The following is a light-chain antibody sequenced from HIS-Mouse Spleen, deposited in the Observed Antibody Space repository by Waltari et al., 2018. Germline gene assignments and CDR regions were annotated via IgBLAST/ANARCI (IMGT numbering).Light chain of an antibody. CDR2: RNN. Sequence: QSVLTQPPSASGTPGQRVTLSCSGSSSNIGRHYVYWYQQLPGTAPKLLIYRNNQRPSGVPDRFSGSKSGTSASLAISGLRSEDEADYYCAAWDDSLSGTVFGGGTQLTVL. J-gene: IGLJ7*01. CDR1: SSNIGRHY. V-gene: IGLV1-47*01. CDR3: AAWDDSLSGTV.